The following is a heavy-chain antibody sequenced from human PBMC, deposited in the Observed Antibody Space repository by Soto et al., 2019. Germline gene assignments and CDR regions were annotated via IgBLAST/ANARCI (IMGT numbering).Heavy chain of an antibody. J-gene: IGHJ4*02. V-gene: IGHV3-49*04. CDR2: IRGKVYGETT. D-gene: IGHD6-19*01. CDR3: TRGQEAGKATAISH. Sequence: DVQLVESGGALVQPGRSLRLSCTASGFSFGDYAMSWVRQTPGKGLEWVAFIRGKVYGETTESAASVRGRFTISRDDSNSIAYLQMDSLKIEDTAVYYCTRGQEAGKATAISHWGQGTLVTVSS. CDR1: GFSFGDYA.